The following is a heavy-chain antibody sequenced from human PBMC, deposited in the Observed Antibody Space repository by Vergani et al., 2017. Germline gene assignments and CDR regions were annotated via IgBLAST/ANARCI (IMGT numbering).Heavy chain of an antibody. J-gene: IGHJ6*02. D-gene: IGHD2-21*01. V-gene: IGHV3-15*07. CDR2: IKSTFDRGTT. Sequence: EVQLVESGGGLVQPGGSLRLSCAASGFTFSSYEMNWVRQAPGKGLEWVGRIKSTFDRGTTDYAAAVKGRFTISRDDSKNTLFLQMNGLKTEDIGVYYCTTDPRYCGDGSCYWLRDHHYYGMDVWGQGTTVTVSS. CDR1: GFTFSSYE. CDR3: TTDPRYCGDGSCYWLRDHHYYGMDV.